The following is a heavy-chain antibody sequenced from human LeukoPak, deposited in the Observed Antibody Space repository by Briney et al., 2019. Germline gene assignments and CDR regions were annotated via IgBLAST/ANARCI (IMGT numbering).Heavy chain of an antibody. CDR1: GASISGHY. CDR2: ISHIGST. Sequence: KTSETLSLTCNVSGASISGHYLTWIRQPPGKGLEWIGYISHIGSTNYNPSLKSRVTISVDTSKNQFSLKLRSVTAADTAVYYCARDQISINALDMWGQGTMVTVSS. D-gene: IGHD1-14*01. CDR3: ARDQISINALDM. J-gene: IGHJ3*02. V-gene: IGHV4-59*11.